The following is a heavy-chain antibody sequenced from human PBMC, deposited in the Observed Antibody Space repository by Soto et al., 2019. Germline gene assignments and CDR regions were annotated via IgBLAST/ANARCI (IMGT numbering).Heavy chain of an antibody. CDR3: ARQGRGGTCHWFVP. D-gene: IGHD2-15*01. V-gene: IGHV4-39*01. J-gene: IGHJ5*02. Sequence: QLQLQESGPGLVKPSETLSLTCTVSSGSISSTIYSWDWLRQPQGKGLEWIGSIFYSGSTYPNPSLTSRVTVAADTTKIQLSLTLAAVAAADTAVCYCARQGRGGTCHWFVPWGQGTLVTVSS. CDR2: IFYSGST. CDR1: SGSISSTIYS.